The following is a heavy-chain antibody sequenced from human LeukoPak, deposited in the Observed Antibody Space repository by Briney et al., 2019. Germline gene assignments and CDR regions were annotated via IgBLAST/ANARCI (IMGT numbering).Heavy chain of an antibody. Sequence: GGSLRLSCAGSGFPFSSYWMSWARQAPGKGPEWVANIKQDGSESYYVDSVKGRFTISRDNAKNSLYLQMNSLRAEDTAIYYCAREEDNSDQYLREDYWGQGTLVTVSS. J-gene: IGHJ4*02. V-gene: IGHV3-7*01. D-gene: IGHD4-17*01. CDR1: GFPFSSYW. CDR3: AREEDNSDQYLREDY. CDR2: IKQDGSES.